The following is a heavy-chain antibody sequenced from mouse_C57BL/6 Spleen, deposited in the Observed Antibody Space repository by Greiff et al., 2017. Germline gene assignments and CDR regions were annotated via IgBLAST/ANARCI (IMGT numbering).Heavy chain of an antibody. J-gene: IGHJ4*01. CDR2: ISYDGSN. Sequence: EVQRVESGPGLVKPSQSLSLTCSVTGYSITSGYYWNWIRQFPGNKLEWMGYISYDGSNNYNPSLKNRISITRDTSNNQFFLKLNSVTTEDTATYYCARGRLDDWGKGTSVTVSS. D-gene: IGHD3-2*02. CDR3: ARGRLDD. V-gene: IGHV3-6*01. CDR1: GYSITSGYY.